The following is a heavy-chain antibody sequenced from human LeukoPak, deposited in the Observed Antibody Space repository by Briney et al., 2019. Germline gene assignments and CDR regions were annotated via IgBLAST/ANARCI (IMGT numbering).Heavy chain of an antibody. J-gene: IGHJ5*02. CDR1: GGSISSYY. Sequence: ETLSLTCTVSGGSISSYYWSWVRQAPGKGLEWVANIKQDGSEKYYVDSVKGRFTISRDNAKNSLYLQMNSLRAEDTAVYYCAREVGNWFDPWGQGTLVTVSS. V-gene: IGHV3-7*01. CDR3: AREVGNWFDP. CDR2: IKQDGSEK. D-gene: IGHD1-26*01.